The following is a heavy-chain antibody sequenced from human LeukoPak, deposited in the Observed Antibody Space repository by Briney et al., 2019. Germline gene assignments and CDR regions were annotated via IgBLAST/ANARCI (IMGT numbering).Heavy chain of an antibody. CDR1: GGSISSSSYY. CDR3: ARTVAGYNWFDS. V-gene: IGHV4-39*01. J-gene: IGHJ5*01. D-gene: IGHD6-19*01. CDR2: IYYSGST. Sequence: SETLSLTCTVSGGSISSSSYYWGWIRQPPGKGLAWIGSIYYSGSTYYNPSLKSRVTISVDTSKNQFSLKLSSVTAADTAVYYCARTVAGYNWFDSWGQGTLVTVSS.